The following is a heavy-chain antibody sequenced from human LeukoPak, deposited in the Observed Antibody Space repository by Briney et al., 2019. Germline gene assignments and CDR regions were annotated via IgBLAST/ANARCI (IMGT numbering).Heavy chain of an antibody. Sequence: GGSLRLSCVPSGLTFSTYAMSWVRQAPGKGLEWVSAITRSGGGTYYADSVKGRFTISRDNSKDTVYLQMNSLRAEDTAVYYCAKSHNNVWYGLDHWGQGTLVT. CDR3: AKSHNNVWYGLDH. CDR1: GLTFSTYA. D-gene: IGHD6-13*01. V-gene: IGHV3-23*01. J-gene: IGHJ4*02. CDR2: ITRSGGGT.